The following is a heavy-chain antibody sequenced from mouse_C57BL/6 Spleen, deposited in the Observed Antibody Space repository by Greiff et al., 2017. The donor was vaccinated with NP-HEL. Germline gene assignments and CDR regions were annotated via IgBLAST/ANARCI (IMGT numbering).Heavy chain of an antibody. J-gene: IGHJ2*01. CDR2: ISSGSSTI. CDR3: ALTTVVAFDY. CDR1: GFTFSDYG. Sequence: VQLKQSGGGLVKPGGSLKLSCAASGFTFSDYGMHWVRQAPEKGLEWVAYISSGSSTIYYADTVKGRFTISRDNAKNTLFLQMTSLRSEDTAMYYCALTTVVAFDYWGQGTTLTVSS. V-gene: IGHV5-17*01. D-gene: IGHD1-1*01.